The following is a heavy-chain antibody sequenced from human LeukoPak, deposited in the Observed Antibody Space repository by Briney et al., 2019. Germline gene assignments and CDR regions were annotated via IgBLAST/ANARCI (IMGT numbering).Heavy chain of an antibody. J-gene: IGHJ4*02. V-gene: IGHV3-23*01. D-gene: IGHD3-22*01. CDR2: IGVGGTT. CDR3: AKAQGYYDC. Sequence: AGGSLRLSCAASGFTFSKYGMNWVRQAPGKGLEWVSGIGVGGTTYYADSVKGRSTISRDTSKNTLYLQMNSLRAEDTAVYYCAKAQGYYDCWGQGTLVTVSS. CDR1: GFTFSKYG.